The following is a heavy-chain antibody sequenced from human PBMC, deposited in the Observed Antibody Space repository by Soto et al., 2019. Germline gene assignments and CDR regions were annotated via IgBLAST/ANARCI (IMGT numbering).Heavy chain of an antibody. V-gene: IGHV4-39*07. CDR3: ARPTYNSGSPFDY. CDR2: IYYSGST. CDR1: GGSISRSTYY. Sequence: SETLSLTCTVSGGSISRSTYYWGWIRQPPGKGLEWIGSIYYSGSTYYSPSLKSRVTISVDTSKNQFSLKLSSVTAADTAVYYCARPTYNSGSPFDYWGQGTLVTVSS. D-gene: IGHD1-20*01. J-gene: IGHJ4*02.